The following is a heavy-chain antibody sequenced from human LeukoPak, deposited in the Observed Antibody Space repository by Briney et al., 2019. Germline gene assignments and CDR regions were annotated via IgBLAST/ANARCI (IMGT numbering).Heavy chain of an antibody. V-gene: IGHV3-23*01. Sequence: GGPLRLSCAASGFTFSSYAMSWVRQAPGKGLEWVSAISGSGGSTYYADSVKGRFTISRDNSKNTLYLQMNSLRAEDTAVYYCALSYYDFWSGYGGFDYWGQGTLVTVSS. CDR1: GFTFSSYA. D-gene: IGHD3-3*01. CDR3: ALSYYDFWSGYGGFDY. J-gene: IGHJ4*02. CDR2: ISGSGGST.